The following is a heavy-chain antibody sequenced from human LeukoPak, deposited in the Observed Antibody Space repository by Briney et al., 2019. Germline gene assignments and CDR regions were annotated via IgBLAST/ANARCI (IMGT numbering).Heavy chain of an antibody. CDR1: GGTFSSYA. D-gene: IGHD2-2*01. CDR3: ASLIVVVPAATRNAAAAHFDY. CDR2: IIPILGIA. V-gene: IGHV1-69*04. J-gene: IGHJ4*02. Sequence: ASVKVSCTASGGTFSSYAISWVRQAPGQGLEWMGRIIPILGIANYAQKFQGRVTITADKSTSTAYMELSSLRSEDTAVYYCASLIVVVPAATRNAAAAHFDYWGQGALVTVSS.